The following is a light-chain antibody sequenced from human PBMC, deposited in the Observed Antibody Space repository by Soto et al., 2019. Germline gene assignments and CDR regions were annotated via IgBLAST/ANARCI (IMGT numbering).Light chain of an antibody. CDR2: DVT. J-gene: IGLJ3*02. CDR1: SSDVGGYNY. V-gene: IGLV2-14*01. CDR3: TSYTRTNTLV. Sequence: QSVLPQPASVSGSPGQSITLSCTGTSSDVGGYNYVSWYQQHPGKAPKHMIYDVTNRPSGVSNRFSGSKSGNTASLTISGLQAEDEADYFCTSYTRTNTLVFGGGTKLTVL.